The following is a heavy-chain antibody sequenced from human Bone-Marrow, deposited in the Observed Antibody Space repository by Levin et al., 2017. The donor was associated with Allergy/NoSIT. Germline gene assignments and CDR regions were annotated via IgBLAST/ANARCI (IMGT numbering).Heavy chain of an antibody. CDR2: IFHSESP. D-gene: IGHD1-14*01. Sequence: SQTLSLTCTVSGGPITSYYWSWIRQPPGKGLEWIGYIFHSESPTMNPSLKSRASISVDTSRNQFSLKVTSVAAADTAVYYCARTTRRSYYGLEVWGQGTTVTVSS. J-gene: IGHJ6*02. CDR3: ARTTRRSYYGLEV. CDR1: GGPITSYY. V-gene: IGHV4-59*08.